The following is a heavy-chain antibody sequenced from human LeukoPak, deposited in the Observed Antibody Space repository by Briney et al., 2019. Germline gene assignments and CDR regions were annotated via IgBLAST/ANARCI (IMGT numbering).Heavy chain of an antibody. V-gene: IGHV1-24*01. CDR3: ATDVATTLTGWCFDY. Sequence: ASVKVSCKASGYTFTSYGISWVRQAPGQGLEWMGGFDPEDGETIYAQKFQGRVTMTEDTSTDTAYMELSSLRSEDTAMYYCATDVATTLTGWCFDYWGQGTLVTVSS. D-gene: IGHD1-26*01. CDR1: GYTFTSYG. J-gene: IGHJ4*02. CDR2: FDPEDGET.